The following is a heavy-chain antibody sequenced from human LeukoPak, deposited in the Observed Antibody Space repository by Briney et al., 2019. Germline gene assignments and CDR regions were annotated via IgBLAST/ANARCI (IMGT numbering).Heavy chain of an antibody. V-gene: IGHV1-18*01. J-gene: IGHJ4*02. Sequence: GASVKVSCKASGYTFTSYGISWVRQAPGQGLEWMGWISAYNGNTNYAQKLQGRVTMTTDTSTSTAYMELSSLRSEDTAVYYCARVRRAYYGSGSLYYWGQGTLATVSS. CDR1: GYTFTSYG. CDR3: ARVRRAYYGSGSLYY. D-gene: IGHD3-10*01. CDR2: ISAYNGNT.